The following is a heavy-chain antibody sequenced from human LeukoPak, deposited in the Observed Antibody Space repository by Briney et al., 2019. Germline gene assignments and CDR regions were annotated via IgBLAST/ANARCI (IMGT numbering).Heavy chain of an antibody. CDR3: ATGYSGSYRVDY. CDR2: ISSDGSST. D-gene: IGHD1-26*01. J-gene: IGHJ4*02. CDR1: GFTFSSYW. V-gene: IGHV3-74*01. Sequence: GGSLRLSCAASGFTFSSYWMHWVRQAPGKGLVWVSRISSDGSSTTYADSVKGRFTISRDNAKNTLYLQMNSLRAEDTAVYYCATGYSGSYRVDYWGQGTLVIVSS.